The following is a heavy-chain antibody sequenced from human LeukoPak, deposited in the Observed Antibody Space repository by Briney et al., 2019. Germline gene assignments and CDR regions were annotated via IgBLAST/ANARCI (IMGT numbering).Heavy chain of an antibody. CDR1: EFTFSNYA. J-gene: IGHJ5*02. CDR3: AKGSGINHYHWIDP. D-gene: IGHD1-14*01. CDR2: ISGGGGST. V-gene: IGHV3-23*01. Sequence: GGSLRLSCTASEFTFSNYAMNWVCQAPGKGLEWVSGISGGGGSTYYADSVKGRFTISRDNSKNTPYLQMDSLRAEDTALYYCAKGSGINHYHWIDPWGQGTLVTVSS.